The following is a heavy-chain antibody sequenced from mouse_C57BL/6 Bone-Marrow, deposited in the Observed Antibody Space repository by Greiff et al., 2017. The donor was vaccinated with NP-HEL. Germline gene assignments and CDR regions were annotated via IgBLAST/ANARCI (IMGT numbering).Heavy chain of an antibody. CDR2: IYPRSGNT. CDR1: GYTFTSYG. D-gene: IGHD2-3*01. Sequence: QVQLQQSGAELARPGASVKLSCKASGYTFTSYGISWVKQRPGQGLEWIGEIYPRSGNTYYNETFKGKATLTADKSSSTAYMELRSLTSEDSAVYFCARGMEVTTFDYWGQGTTLTGSS. J-gene: IGHJ2*01. V-gene: IGHV1-81*01. CDR3: ARGMEVTTFDY.